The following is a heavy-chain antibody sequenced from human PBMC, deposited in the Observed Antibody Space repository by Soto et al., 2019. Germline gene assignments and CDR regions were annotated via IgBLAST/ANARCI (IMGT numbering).Heavy chain of an antibody. CDR3: ARRLAGNRDY. V-gene: IGHV3-74*01. CDR2: INSDGSST. CDR1: GFTFSSYW. D-gene: IGHD3-16*01. Sequence: EVQLVESGGGLVQPGGSLRLSCAASGFTFSSYWMHWVRQAPGKGPVWVSRINSDGSSTSYADAVKGRFTISRDNVKHTLYLQMHRVRDEDTAVYFSARRLAGNRDYCGEGTLVSVSS. J-gene: IGHJ4*02.